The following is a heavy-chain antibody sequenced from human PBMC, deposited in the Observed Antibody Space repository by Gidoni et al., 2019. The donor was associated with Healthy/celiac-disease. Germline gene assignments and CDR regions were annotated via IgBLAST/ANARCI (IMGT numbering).Heavy chain of an antibody. V-gene: IGHV3-53*01. Sequence: EVQLVESGGGLLQPWGSLIPFCAASGLPVSSTYMSWVRQAPGKGLEWVSVIDRGGSTYYEESVKGRFTISRENSKNTLYLQMNSLRAEDTAVYYCARIEDYGSGSYSDYWGQGTLVTVSS. CDR2: IDRGGST. J-gene: IGHJ4*02. CDR3: ARIEDYGSGSYSDY. CDR1: GLPVSSTY. D-gene: IGHD3-10*01.